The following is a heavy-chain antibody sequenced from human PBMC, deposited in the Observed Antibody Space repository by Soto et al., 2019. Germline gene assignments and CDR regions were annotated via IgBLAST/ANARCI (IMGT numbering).Heavy chain of an antibody. V-gene: IGHV1-69*13. CDR2: IIPIFGTA. Sequence: SVKVSCKASGGTFSSYAISWVRQAPGQGLEWMGGIIPIFGTANYAQKFQGRVTITADESTSTAYMELSSLRSEDTAVYYCARVRRYYYDSSGYYYHYGMDVWGQGTTVTVSS. CDR3: ARVRRYYYDSSGYYYHYGMDV. CDR1: GGTFSSYA. J-gene: IGHJ6*02. D-gene: IGHD3-22*01.